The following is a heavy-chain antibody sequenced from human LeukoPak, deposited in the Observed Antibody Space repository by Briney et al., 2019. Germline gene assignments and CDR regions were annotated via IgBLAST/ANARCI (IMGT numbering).Heavy chain of an antibody. CDR3: ARGVVY. D-gene: IGHD2-15*01. V-gene: IGHV3-30-3*01. Sequence: GSLRLSCAASGFTFSSYAMHWVRQAPGKGLEWVAVISYDGSNKYYADSVKGRFTISRDNSKNTLYLQMNSLRAEDTAVYYCARGVVYWGQGTLVTVSS. J-gene: IGHJ4*02. CDR1: GFTFSSYA. CDR2: ISYDGSNK.